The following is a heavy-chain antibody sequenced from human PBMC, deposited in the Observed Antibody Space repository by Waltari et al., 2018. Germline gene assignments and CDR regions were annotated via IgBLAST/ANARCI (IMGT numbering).Heavy chain of an antibody. V-gene: IGHV4-34*01. D-gene: IGHD6-13*01. CDR2: INHSGST. Sequence: QVQLQQWGAGLLKPSETLSLTCAVYGGSFSGYSWSWIRPPPGKGLECSGEINHSGSTSYNPSLKSRVTISVDTSKNQFSLKLSSVTAADTAVYYCARHGSSSWLYYYYGMDVWGQGTTVTISS. CDR1: GGSFSGYS. CDR3: ARHGSSSWLYYYYGMDV. J-gene: IGHJ6*02.